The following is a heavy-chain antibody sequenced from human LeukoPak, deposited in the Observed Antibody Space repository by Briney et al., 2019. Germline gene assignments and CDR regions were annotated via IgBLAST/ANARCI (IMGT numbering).Heavy chain of an antibody. D-gene: IGHD6-25*01. CDR3: GLSGNYYYYYMDV. Sequence: SVKVSCKATGGTFSSYAISCVRQAPGQGLEWMGGIIPIFGTANYAQKFQGRVTITADESTTTAYMELSSLRSDDTAIYYCGLSGNYYYYYMDVWGKGTTVTISS. V-gene: IGHV1-69*01. CDR2: IIPIFGTA. CDR1: GGTFSSYA. J-gene: IGHJ6*03.